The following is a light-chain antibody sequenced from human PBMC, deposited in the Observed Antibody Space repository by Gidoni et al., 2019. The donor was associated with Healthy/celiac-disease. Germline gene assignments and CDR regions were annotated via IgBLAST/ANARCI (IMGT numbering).Light chain of an antibody. V-gene: IGKV3-20*01. Sequence: IVLTQSPGTLSLSPGERATLSCRASQSVSSSYLAWYQQKPGQAPRLLIYGASSRATGIPDRFSDSGSGTDFTLTISRLEPEDFAVYYCQQYARTFGPGTKVDIK. CDR3: QQYART. CDR2: GAS. J-gene: IGKJ3*01. CDR1: QSVSSSY.